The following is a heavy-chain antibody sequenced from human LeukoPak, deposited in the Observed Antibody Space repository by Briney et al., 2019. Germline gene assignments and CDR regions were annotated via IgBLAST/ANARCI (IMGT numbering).Heavy chain of an antibody. CDR2: IIPIFGTA. Sequence: GASVKVSCKASGGTFSSYAISWVRQAPGQGLEWMGGIIPIFGTANYAQKFQGRVTITADESTSTAYMELSSLRSEDTAVYYCARDSSHYDILTGSWGQGTLVTVSP. CDR1: GGTFSSYA. CDR3: ARDSSHYDILTGS. J-gene: IGHJ5*02. V-gene: IGHV1-69*13. D-gene: IGHD3-9*01.